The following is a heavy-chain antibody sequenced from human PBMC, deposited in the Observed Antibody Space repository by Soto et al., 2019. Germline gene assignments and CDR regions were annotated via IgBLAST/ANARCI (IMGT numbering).Heavy chain of an antibody. V-gene: IGHV6-1*01. CDR1: GDSVSSNSAA. CDR3: TIFGPAGVDV. CDR2: TYYRSKWYN. D-gene: IGHD3-3*01. Sequence: PSQTLSLPCAISGDSVSSNSAAWNWIRQSPPRGLEWLGRTYYRSKWYNDYAVSVKSRITINPDTSKNQFSLQLNSVTPEDTAVYYCTIFGPAGVDVWGQGTTVTVSS. J-gene: IGHJ6*02.